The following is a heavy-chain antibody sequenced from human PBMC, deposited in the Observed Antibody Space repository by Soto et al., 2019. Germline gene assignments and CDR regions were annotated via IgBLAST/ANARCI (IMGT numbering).Heavy chain of an antibody. CDR1: GYSFTSYW. V-gene: IGHV5-51*01. CDR2: IYPGDSDT. J-gene: IGHJ4*02. D-gene: IGHD6-13*01. CDR3: ARAVGRDGSSWHRGGLDS. Sequence: GESLKISCKGSGYSFTSYWIGWVRQMPGKGLEWMGIIYPGDSDTRYSPSFQGQVTISADKSISTANLQWSSLKASDTAVYYCARAVGRDGSSWHRGGLDSWGQGTLVTVSS.